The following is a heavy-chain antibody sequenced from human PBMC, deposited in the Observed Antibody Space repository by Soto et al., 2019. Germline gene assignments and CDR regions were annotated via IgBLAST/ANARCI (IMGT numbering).Heavy chain of an antibody. CDR3: ARGIVVVPANNWFDP. Sequence: QVQLVQSGAEVKKPGSSVKVSCKASGGTFSSYTISWVRQAPGQGLEWMGRIIPILGIANYVQKSQGRVTITADKSTSTAHMELSSLRSEDTAVDYCARGIVVVPANNWFDPWGQGTLVTVSS. J-gene: IGHJ5*02. V-gene: IGHV1-69*02. D-gene: IGHD2-2*01. CDR1: GGTFSSYT. CDR2: IIPILGIA.